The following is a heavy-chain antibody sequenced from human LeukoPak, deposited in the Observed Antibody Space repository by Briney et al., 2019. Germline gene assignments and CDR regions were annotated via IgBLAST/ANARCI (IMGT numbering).Heavy chain of an antibody. V-gene: IGHV4-30-2*01. D-gene: IGHD6-6*01. CDR3: ARAARPMGVDY. Sequence: PSETLSLTCTVSGGSISSGGYYWSWIRQPPGKGLEWIGYIYHSGSTYYNPSLKSRVTISVDRSKNQFSLKLSSVTAADTAVYYCARAARPMGVDYWGQGTLVTVSS. J-gene: IGHJ4*02. CDR2: IYHSGST. CDR1: GGSISSGGYY.